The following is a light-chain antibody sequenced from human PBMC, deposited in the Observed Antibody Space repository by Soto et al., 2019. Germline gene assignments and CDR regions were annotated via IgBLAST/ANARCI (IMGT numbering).Light chain of an antibody. CDR1: SSNIGSNS. V-gene: IGLV1-44*01. J-gene: IGLJ1*01. CDR3: AAWDDSLNGLV. Sequence: QSVLTQPPSASGTPGQRVTISCSGSSSNIGSNSVNLYQQLPGTAPKLLIYDNNQRPSGVPDRFSGSKSGTSASLAISGLGSEDADDYYCAAWDDSLNGLVFGTGTKLTVL. CDR2: DNN.